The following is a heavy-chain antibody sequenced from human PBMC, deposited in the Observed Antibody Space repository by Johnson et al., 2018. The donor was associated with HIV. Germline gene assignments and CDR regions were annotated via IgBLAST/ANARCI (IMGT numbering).Heavy chain of an antibody. V-gene: IGHV3-15*02. CDR2: IKSKTDGGTI. Sequence: VQLVESGGALVEPGESLRLSCVASGFTFSNAWMHWVRQAPGKGLEWVGRIKSKTDGGTIDYAAPVKGRFTISRDDSKNTLYLQMNSLKTEDTAVYYCTICITMIVVVTTDAFDIWGQGTMVTVSS. CDR3: TICITMIVVVTTDAFDI. CDR1: GFTFSNAW. J-gene: IGHJ3*02. D-gene: IGHD3-22*01.